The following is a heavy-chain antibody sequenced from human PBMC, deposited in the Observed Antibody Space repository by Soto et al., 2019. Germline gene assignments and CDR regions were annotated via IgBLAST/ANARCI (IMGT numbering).Heavy chain of an antibody. V-gene: IGHV3-23*01. Sequence: EVKLLQSGGGLVQPGGSLRLSCAASGFTFSTYAMTWVRQAPGRGLEWVSTILHDETPFYTDSVKGRFTISRDNVRGTLSLQMNGLRVEDAALYFCAKDLFPTSGQMFSFESWCQGSLVSVSS. CDR2: ILHDETP. CDR1: GFTFSTYA. D-gene: IGHD3-10*02. CDR3: AKDLFPTSGQMFSFES. J-gene: IGHJ4*02.